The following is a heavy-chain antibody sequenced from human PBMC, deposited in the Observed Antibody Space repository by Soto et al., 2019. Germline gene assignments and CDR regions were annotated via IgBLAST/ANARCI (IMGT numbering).Heavy chain of an antibody. CDR2: INAGNGNT. J-gene: IGHJ4*02. CDR1: GYTFTSYA. CDR3: ARVYCSGGSCYSIDY. V-gene: IGHV1-3*01. Sequence: ASVKVSCKASGYTFTSYAMHWVRQAPGQRLEWMGWINAGNGNTKYSQKFQGRVTITRDTSASTAYMELSSLRSEDTAVYYCARVYCSGGSCYSIDYWGQGTLVTVSS. D-gene: IGHD2-15*01.